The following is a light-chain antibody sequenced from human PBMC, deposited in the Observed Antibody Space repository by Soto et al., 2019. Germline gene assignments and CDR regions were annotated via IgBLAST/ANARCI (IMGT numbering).Light chain of an antibody. CDR1: SSNIGSNF. CDR2: RNN. V-gene: IGLV1-47*01. CDR3: AAWDDSLSAVV. J-gene: IGLJ2*01. Sequence: QSVLTQPPSASATPGQRVTISCSGSSSNIGSNFVYWYQQLPGTAPKLLIYRNNQRPSGVPDRFSGSKSGTSGSLAISGLRSEDEADYYCAAWDDSLSAVVFGGGTKLTVL.